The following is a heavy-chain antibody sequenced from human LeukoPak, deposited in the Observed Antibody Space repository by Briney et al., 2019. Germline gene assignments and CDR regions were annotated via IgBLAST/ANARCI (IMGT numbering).Heavy chain of an antibody. D-gene: IGHD6-13*01. Sequence: GGSLRLSCAASGFTFSSYAMHWVRQAPGKGLEWVALISYDGSNKYYADSVKGRFTISRDNSKNTLYLQMNSLRAEDTAVYYCATLSSSWYPDYYYYMDVWGKGTTVTISS. CDR1: GFTFSSYA. V-gene: IGHV3-30*04. CDR2: ISYDGSNK. J-gene: IGHJ6*03. CDR3: ATLSSSWYPDYYYYMDV.